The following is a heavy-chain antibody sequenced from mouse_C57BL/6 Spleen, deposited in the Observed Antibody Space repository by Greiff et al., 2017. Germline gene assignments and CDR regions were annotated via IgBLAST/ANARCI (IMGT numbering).Heavy chain of an antibody. CDR3: ARGSSGYVPYYFDY. Sequence: EVMLVESGGGLVKPGGSLKLSCAASGFTFSSYAMSWVRQTPEKRLEWVATISDGGSYTYYPDNVKGRFTISRDNAKNNLYLQMSHLKSEDTAMYYCARGSSGYVPYYFDYWGQGTTLTVSS. V-gene: IGHV5-4*03. CDR2: ISDGGSYT. J-gene: IGHJ2*01. D-gene: IGHD3-2*02. CDR1: GFTFSSYA.